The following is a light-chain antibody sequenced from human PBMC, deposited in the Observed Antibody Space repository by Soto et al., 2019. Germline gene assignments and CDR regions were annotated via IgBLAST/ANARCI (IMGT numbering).Light chain of an antibody. J-gene: IGLJ1*01. V-gene: IGLV2-14*03. CDR2: DVS. Sequence: QSALTQPASVSGSPGQSITVSCTGTSSDVGYYDYVSWYQHHPGKAPKLIIYDVSDRPSGVSNRFSGSKSGNTASLTISGLQTEDEADYYCSSYTRSSAYVFGTGTKVTVL. CDR1: SSDVGYYDY. CDR3: SSYTRSSAYV.